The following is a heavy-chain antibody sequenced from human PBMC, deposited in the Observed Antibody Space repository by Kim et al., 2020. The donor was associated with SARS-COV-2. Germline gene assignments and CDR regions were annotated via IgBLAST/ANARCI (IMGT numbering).Heavy chain of an antibody. CDR1: GGSFSGYY. V-gene: IGHV4-34*01. Sequence: SETLSLTCAVYGGSFSGYYWSWIRQPPGKGLEWIGEINHSGSTNYNPSLKSRVTISVDTSKNQFSLKLSSVTAADTAVYYCARNLRPRYSSGWNYYYYYGMDVWGQGTTVTVSS. D-gene: IGHD6-19*01. CDR3: ARNLRPRYSSGWNYYYYYGMDV. J-gene: IGHJ6*02. CDR2: INHSGST.